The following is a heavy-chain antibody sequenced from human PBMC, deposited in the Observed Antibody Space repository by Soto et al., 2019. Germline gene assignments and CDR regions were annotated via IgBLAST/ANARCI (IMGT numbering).Heavy chain of an antibody. Sequence: TGGSQRLSCAASGFTFRGYGMSWVRQAPGKGLEWVSAISGSGGSTYYADSVKGRFTISRDNSKNTLYLQMNSLRAEDTAVYYCAKDLSYDILTGLTDYWGHGTLVTVSS. CDR2: ISGSGGST. CDR1: GFTFRGYG. J-gene: IGHJ4*01. V-gene: IGHV3-23*01. CDR3: AKDLSYDILTGLTDY. D-gene: IGHD3-9*01.